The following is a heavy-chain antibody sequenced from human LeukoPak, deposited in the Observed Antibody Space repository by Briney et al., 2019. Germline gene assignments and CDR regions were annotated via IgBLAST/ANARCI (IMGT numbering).Heavy chain of an antibody. Sequence: ASVKVSCKASVYTFTGYYMHWVRQAPGQGLEYMGWINPNSGDTNHAQNFQGRVTLTRDTSISTAYMELSSLRSDDSALYYCAGEYCSGGTCRQGFDYWGQGTLVTVSS. CDR2: INPNSGDT. J-gene: IGHJ4*02. CDR3: AGEYCSGGTCRQGFDY. D-gene: IGHD2-15*01. CDR1: VYTFTGYY. V-gene: IGHV1-2*02.